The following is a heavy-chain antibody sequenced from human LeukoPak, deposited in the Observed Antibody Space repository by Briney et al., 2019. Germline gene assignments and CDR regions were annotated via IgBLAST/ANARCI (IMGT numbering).Heavy chain of an antibody. Sequence: PGRSLRLSCAASGFTFSSYGMHWVRQAPGKGLEWVALISYDGSNKYYADSVKGRFTISRDKSKNTLYLQKNSLGAEDTAVYYCAKAKDFWSGFGRDYYYGMDVWGQGTTVTVSS. J-gene: IGHJ6*02. D-gene: IGHD3-3*01. V-gene: IGHV3-30*18. CDR2: ISYDGSNK. CDR1: GFTFSSYG. CDR3: AKAKDFWSGFGRDYYYGMDV.